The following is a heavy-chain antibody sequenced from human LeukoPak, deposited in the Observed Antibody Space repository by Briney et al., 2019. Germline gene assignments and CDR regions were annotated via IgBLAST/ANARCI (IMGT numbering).Heavy chain of an antibody. Sequence: PGGSLRLSCAASGFTFSSYWMSWVRQAPGKGLEWVANIKQDGSEKYYVDSVKGRFTISRDNAKNSLYLQMNSLRAEDTAVYYCARGGSGSYYNPFYYYYYYMDVWGKGTTVTISS. J-gene: IGHJ6*03. CDR3: ARGGSGSYYNPFYYYYYYMDV. CDR2: IKQDGSEK. D-gene: IGHD3-10*01. CDR1: GFTFSSYW. V-gene: IGHV3-7*01.